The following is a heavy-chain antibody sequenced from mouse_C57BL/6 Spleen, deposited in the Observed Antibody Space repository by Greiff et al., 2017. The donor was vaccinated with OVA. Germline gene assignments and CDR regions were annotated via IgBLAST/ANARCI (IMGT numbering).Heavy chain of an antibody. CDR1: GFTFSNYW. Sequence: EVKLEESGGGLVQPGGSMKLSCVASGFTFSNYWMNWVRQSPEKGLEWVAQIRLKSDNYATHYAESVKGRFTISRDDSKSSVYLQMNNLRAEDTGIDYCTLYCSSRVDYWGQGTTLTVGS. V-gene: IGHV6-3*01. J-gene: IGHJ2*01. CDR3: TLYCSSRVDY. D-gene: IGHD6-1*01. CDR2: IRLKSDNYAT.